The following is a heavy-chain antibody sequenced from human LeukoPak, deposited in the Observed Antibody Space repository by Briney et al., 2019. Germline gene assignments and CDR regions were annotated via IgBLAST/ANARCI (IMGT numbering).Heavy chain of an antibody. Sequence: SETLSLTCAVYGGSFSGYYWSLIRQPPGKGLHWIGEINHSGSTNYNPSLKSRVTISVATSKTQFSLKLSSGTAADTAVYYCARGLQWLRGMDVWGQGTTVTVPS. V-gene: IGHV4-34*01. J-gene: IGHJ6*02. D-gene: IGHD6-19*01. CDR3: ARGLQWLRGMDV. CDR1: GGSFSGYY. CDR2: INHSGST.